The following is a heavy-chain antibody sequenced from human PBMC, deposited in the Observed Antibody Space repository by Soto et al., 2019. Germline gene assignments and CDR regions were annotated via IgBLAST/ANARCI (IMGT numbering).Heavy chain of an antibody. CDR3: ARRSSFGFDS. J-gene: IGHJ4*02. Sequence: KSSETLSLTCTVSGGSVSSGSYYWNWIRQPPGKRLEWIGYISYSGITHYSPSLKSRVAIAIDTSKNHFSLKLSSVTAADRVVYYCARRSSFGFDSWGQGTLVTVSS. CDR1: GGSVSSGSYY. V-gene: IGHV4-61*03. D-gene: IGHD3-3*01. CDR2: ISYSGIT.